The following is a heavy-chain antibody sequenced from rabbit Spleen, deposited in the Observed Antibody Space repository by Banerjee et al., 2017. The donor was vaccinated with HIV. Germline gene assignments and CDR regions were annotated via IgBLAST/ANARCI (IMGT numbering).Heavy chain of an antibody. CDR1: GFSFSNRYY. J-gene: IGHJ4*01. CDR2: IFTGDGST. Sequence: QSLEESGGDLVKPGGTLTLTCTASGFSFSNRYYMCWVRQAPGKGLEWIGCIFTGDGSTDYASWVNGRFTISRTSSTKVTLQMTSLTAADTATYFCARDLVAVIGWNFSLWGPGTLVTVS. CDR3: ARDLVAVIGWNFSL. D-gene: IGHD1-1*01. V-gene: IGHV1S40*01.